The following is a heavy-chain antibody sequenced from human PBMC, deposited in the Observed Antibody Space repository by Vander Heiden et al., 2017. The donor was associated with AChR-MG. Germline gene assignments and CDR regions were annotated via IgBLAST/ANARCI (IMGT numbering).Heavy chain of an antibody. CDR2: FDPDEPEK. CDR1: GHTLSALS. D-gene: IGHD1-26*01. Sequence: QVHLIQSGAEVKKPGASVQVSCNLSGHTLSALSMEWVRQAPGKGLEWMGSFDPDEPEKTYAQAFQGRLTMTEDTETDTAYMELTNLRPEDTAFYYCLSTEGLLWGQGTLVSVSS. CDR3: LSTEGLL. V-gene: IGHV1-24*01. J-gene: IGHJ4*02.